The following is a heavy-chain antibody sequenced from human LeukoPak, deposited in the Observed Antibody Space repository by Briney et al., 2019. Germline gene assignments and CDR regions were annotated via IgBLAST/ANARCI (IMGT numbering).Heavy chain of an antibody. Sequence: SETLSLTCTVSGGSTSSHYWSWIRQPPGKGLEWIGYIYYSGRTHYNPSLKSRVTISVDTSKNQFSLKLSSVTAADTAVYYCARVAGSYSSGWYRHWFDPWGQGTLVTVSS. CDR3: ARVAGSYSSGWYRHWFDP. CDR1: GGSTSSHY. D-gene: IGHD6-19*01. V-gene: IGHV4-59*11. CDR2: IYYSGRT. J-gene: IGHJ5*02.